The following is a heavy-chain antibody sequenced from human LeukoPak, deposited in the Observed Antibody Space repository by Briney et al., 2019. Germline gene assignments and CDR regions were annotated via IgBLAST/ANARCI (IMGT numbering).Heavy chain of an antibody. Sequence: PGGSLRLSCAASGFTFSNYWIHWVRQAPGKGLVWVSRINREGSSTNYADSVQGRFTISRDNAKNTLYLQMNSLRAEDTAVYYCAKDPVRIAPNEAIFGVVMTYFDYWGQGTLVTVSS. CDR3: AKDPVRIAPNEAIFGVVMTYFDY. CDR2: INREGSST. D-gene: IGHD3-3*01. CDR1: GFTFSNYW. J-gene: IGHJ4*02. V-gene: IGHV3-74*01.